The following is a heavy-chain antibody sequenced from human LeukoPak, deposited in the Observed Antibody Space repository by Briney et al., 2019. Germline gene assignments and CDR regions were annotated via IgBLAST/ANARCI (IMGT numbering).Heavy chain of an antibody. CDR2: INHSGST. V-gene: IGHV4-34*01. D-gene: IGHD3-16*02. CDR3: ARRGRGSYRRDFDY. Sequence: PSETLSLTCAVYGGSFSGYYWSWIRQPPGKGLEWIGEINHSGSTNYNPSLKSRVTISVDTSKNQFSLKLSSVTAADTAVYYCARRGRGSYRRDFDYWGQGTLVTVSS. CDR1: GGSFSGYY. J-gene: IGHJ4*02.